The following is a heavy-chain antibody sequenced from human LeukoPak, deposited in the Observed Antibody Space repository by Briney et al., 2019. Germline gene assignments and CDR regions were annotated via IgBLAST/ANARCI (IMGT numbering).Heavy chain of an antibody. CDR3: ARGHTRIFDY. J-gene: IGHJ4*02. V-gene: IGHV4-34*01. Sequence: SETLSLTCAIYGGSLSDSYWSWIRQPPGRGLEWIGEVYHTGSTNYNPSLKTRVTISVDTSKNQFSLEVTSVTAADTAVYYCARGHTRIFDYWGQGILSPSPQ. CDR1: GGSLSDSY. CDR2: VYHTGST.